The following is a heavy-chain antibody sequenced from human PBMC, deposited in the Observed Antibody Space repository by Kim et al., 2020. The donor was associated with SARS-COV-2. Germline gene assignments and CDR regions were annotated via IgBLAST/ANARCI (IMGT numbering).Heavy chain of an antibody. D-gene: IGHD3-10*01. V-gene: IGHV4-34*01. J-gene: IGHJ2*01. CDR3: ARRGKSFSPRTGYFDL. Sequence: LKSRVTISVDTSKNQFSLKLSSVTAADTAVYYCARRGKSFSPRTGYFDLWGRGTLVTVSS.